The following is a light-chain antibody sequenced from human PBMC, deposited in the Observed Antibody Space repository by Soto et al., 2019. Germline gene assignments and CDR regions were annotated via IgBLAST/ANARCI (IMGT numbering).Light chain of an antibody. J-gene: IGLJ3*02. CDR1: STDVGGYKY. Sequence: QSALTQPRSVSGSPGQSVTISCTGTSTDVGGYKYVSWYQQHPGKAPKLMIYDVNERPSGVPDRFSGSKSGNTASLTISGLQAEDEADYYCCSYAGSYTWVFGGGTKLTVL. CDR3: CSYAGSYTWV. V-gene: IGLV2-11*01. CDR2: DVN.